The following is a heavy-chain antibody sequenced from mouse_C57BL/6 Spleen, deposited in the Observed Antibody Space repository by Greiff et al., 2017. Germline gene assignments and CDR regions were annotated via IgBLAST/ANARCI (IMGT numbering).Heavy chain of an antibody. D-gene: IGHD2-1*01. CDR3: ARSLHYYAMDY. J-gene: IGHJ4*01. V-gene: IGHV1-50*01. CDR1: GYTFTSYW. CDR2: IDPSDSYT. Sequence: QVQLQQPGAELVKPGASVKLSCKASGYTFTSYWMQWVKQRPGQGLEWIGEIDPSDSYTNYNQKFKGKATLTVDTSSSTAYMQLSSLTSEDSAVYYCARSLHYYAMDYWGQGTSVTVSS.